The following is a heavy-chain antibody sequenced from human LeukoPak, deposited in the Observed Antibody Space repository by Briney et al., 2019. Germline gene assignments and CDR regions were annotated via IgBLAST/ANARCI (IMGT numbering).Heavy chain of an antibody. CDR3: ARRPTIGIAAAIGY. CDR1: GGSFSGYY. Sequence: SETLSLTCAVYGGSFSGYYWSWIRRPPGRGLEGIGEINHSGSTNYNPSLKSRVTISVDTSKNQFSLKLSSVTAADTAVYYCARRPTIGIAAAIGYWGQGTLVTVSS. CDR2: INHSGST. J-gene: IGHJ4*02. V-gene: IGHV4-34*01. D-gene: IGHD6-13*01.